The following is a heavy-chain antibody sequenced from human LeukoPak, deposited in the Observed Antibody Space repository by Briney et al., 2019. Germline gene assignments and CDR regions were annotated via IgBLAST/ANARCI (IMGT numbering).Heavy chain of an antibody. CDR3: AKFYDILTSYFDY. D-gene: IGHD3-9*01. CDR1: GFTFSGFG. V-gene: IGHV3-33*06. CDR2: IWHDGSNK. J-gene: IGHJ4*02. Sequence: GGSLRLSCAASGFTFSGFGMHWVRQAPGKGLEWVAGIWHDGSNKYYGDSVKGRLTISRDNSQNTLYLQLNSLAVEDTAVYYCAKFYDILTSYFDYWGQGTLVTVSS.